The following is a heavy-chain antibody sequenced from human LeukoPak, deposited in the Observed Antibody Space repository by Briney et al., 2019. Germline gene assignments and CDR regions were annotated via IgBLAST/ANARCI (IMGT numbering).Heavy chain of an antibody. D-gene: IGHD1-1*01. CDR1: GYNFATYW. CDR2: IYPGDSDT. Sequence: PGESLKISCTGSGYNFATYWIAWVRQVPGKGLEWMGIIYPGDSDTRYSPSFQGQVTISGDKSINTAYLQWSSLKASDTAMYYCARAPYRGGTGMDVWGQGTTVTVSS. V-gene: IGHV5-51*01. J-gene: IGHJ6*02. CDR3: ARAPYRGGTGMDV.